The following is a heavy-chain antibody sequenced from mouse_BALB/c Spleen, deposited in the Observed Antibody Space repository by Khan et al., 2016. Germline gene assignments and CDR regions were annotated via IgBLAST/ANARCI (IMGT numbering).Heavy chain of an antibody. CDR1: GFNINDYY. V-gene: IGHV14-1*02. J-gene: IGHJ2*01. Sequence: VQLQQPGAELVRPGALVKLSCKASGFNINDYYTHWVKQRPAQGLEWIGWNDPENGNTIYDPKFQGKASITADTSTNTAFLQLSSLTSEDTAVYYCARNGNFDYWGQGTTLTVSS. CDR3: ARNGNFDY. D-gene: IGHD2-1*01. CDR2: NDPENGNT.